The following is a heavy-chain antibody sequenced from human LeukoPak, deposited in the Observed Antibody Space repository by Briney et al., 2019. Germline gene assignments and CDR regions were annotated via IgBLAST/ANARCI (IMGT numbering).Heavy chain of an antibody. Sequence: GESLKISCKVSGYSFTSYCIGWVRQMAGEGLEWMGIIYPGDSGPTYSPSFQGQVTISVDKSISTAYLQWSSLQASDTAMYYCGMSGDRVPLQDDVFDVWGQGTMVTVST. CDR2: IYPGDSGP. J-gene: IGHJ3*01. D-gene: IGHD1-26*01. CDR3: GMSGDRVPLQDDVFDV. V-gene: IGHV5-51*01. CDR1: GYSFTSYC.